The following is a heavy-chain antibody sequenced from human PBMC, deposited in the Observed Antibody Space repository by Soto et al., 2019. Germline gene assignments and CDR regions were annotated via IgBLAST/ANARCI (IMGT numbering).Heavy chain of an antibody. CDR1: GFTFSTYW. CDR2: MDQDGSET. D-gene: IGHD3-16*01. J-gene: IGHJ2*01. V-gene: IGHV3-7*01. CDR3: VCGGNLFIC. Sequence: EVQLVESGGGLVQPGGSLRLSCAASGFTFSTYWMTWVRQPPGKGLEWVANMDQDGSETYYVDSVRGRFTVSRDNAKNSLYLKMNSLRVEDTAVYYCVCGGNLFICWGRGTLVTVSP.